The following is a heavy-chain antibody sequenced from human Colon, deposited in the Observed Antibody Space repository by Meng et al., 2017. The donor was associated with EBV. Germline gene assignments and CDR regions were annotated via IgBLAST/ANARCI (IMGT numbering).Heavy chain of an antibody. CDR3: ARDLGGDD. Sequence: QLVPSEAEVKKPGASVRVSCNASGYTFTHHGISWIRQAPGQWLEWMGWISCYNGDTNYAQKLQGRVTMTTDTSTSTAYMELRSLRSDDTAVYYCARDLGGDDWGQGTLVTVSS. V-gene: IGHV1-18*01. D-gene: IGHD3-10*01. CDR2: ISCYNGDT. J-gene: IGHJ4*02. CDR1: GYTFTHHG.